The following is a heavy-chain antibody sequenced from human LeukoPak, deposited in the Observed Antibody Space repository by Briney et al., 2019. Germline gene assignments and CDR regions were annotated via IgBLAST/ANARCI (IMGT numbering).Heavy chain of an antibody. CDR2: INHSGST. D-gene: IGHD6-19*01. CDR1: GGSFSGYY. J-gene: IGHJ6*03. CDR3: ARSSGSYYYYYYMDV. Sequence: SETLSLTCAVYGGSFSGYYWSWIRQPPGKGLEWIGEINHSGSTNYNPSLKSRVTISVDTSKNQFSLKLSSVTAADTAVYYCARSSGSYYYYYYMDVWGKGTTVTVSS. V-gene: IGHV4-34*01.